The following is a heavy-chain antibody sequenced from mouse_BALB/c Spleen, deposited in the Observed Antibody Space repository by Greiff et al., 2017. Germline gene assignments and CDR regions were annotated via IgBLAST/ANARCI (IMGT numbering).Heavy chain of an antibody. Sequence: VQLQQSGAELVKPGASVKLSCTASGFNIKDTYMHWVKQRPELGLEWIGRIDPANGNTKYDPKFQGKATITADTSSNTAYLQLSSLTSEDTAVYYCARGARASYAMDYWGQGTSVTVSS. CDR3: ARGARASYAMDY. CDR2: IDPANGNT. CDR1: GFNIKDTY. J-gene: IGHJ4*01. V-gene: IGHV14-3*02. D-gene: IGHD3-1*01.